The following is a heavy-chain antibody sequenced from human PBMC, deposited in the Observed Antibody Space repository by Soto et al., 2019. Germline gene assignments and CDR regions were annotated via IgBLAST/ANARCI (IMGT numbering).Heavy chain of an antibody. D-gene: IGHD6-13*01. V-gene: IGHV1-46*01. Sequence: QVQLVQSGAEVKKPGASVKVSCKASGYTFTSYYMHWVRQAPGQGLEWMGIINPSGGSTSYAQKFQGRVTMTRDTSTSTVYMELSSLRSEDTAVYYCARSIRGIAADNWFDPWGQGTLVTVSS. CDR3: ARSIRGIAADNWFDP. CDR2: INPSGGST. J-gene: IGHJ5*02. CDR1: GYTFTSYY.